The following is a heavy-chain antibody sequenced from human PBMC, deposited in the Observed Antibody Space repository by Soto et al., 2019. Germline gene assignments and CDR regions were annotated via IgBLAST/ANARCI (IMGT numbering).Heavy chain of an antibody. J-gene: IGHJ3*02. CDR3: AKDLFRGETRGAFDI. D-gene: IGHD2-21*01. V-gene: IGHV3-30*18. CDR2: ISYDGSNK. Sequence: QVQLVESGGGVVQPVRSLRLSCAASGFTFSSYGMHWVRQAPGKGLEWVAVISYDGSNKYYADSVKGRFTISRDNSKNTLYLQMNSLRAEDTAVYYCAKDLFRGETRGAFDIWGQGTMVTVSS. CDR1: GFTFSSYG.